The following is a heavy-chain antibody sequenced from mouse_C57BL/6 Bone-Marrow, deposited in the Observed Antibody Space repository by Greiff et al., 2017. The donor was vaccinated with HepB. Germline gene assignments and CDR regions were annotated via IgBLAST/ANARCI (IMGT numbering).Heavy chain of an antibody. D-gene: IGHD2-2*01. CDR2: IRLKSDNYAT. J-gene: IGHJ3*01. V-gene: IGHV6-3*01. Sequence: DVKLVESGGGLVQPGGSMKLSCVASGFTFSNYWMNWVRQSPEKGLEWVAQIRLKSDNYATHYAESVKGRFTISRDDSKSSVYLQMNNLRAEDTGIYYCTTSTMVTTGFAYWGQGTLVTVSA. CDR1: GFTFSNYW. CDR3: TTSTMVTTGFAY.